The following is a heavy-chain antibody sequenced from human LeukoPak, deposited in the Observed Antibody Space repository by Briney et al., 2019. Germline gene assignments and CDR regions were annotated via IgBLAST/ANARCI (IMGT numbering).Heavy chain of an antibody. CDR2: INPNSGGT. CDR3: ARDAPEVAGTPD. CDR1: GYTFTGYY. D-gene: IGHD6-19*01. V-gene: IGHV1-2*02. Sequence: GASVKVTCKASGYTFTGYYMHWVRQAPGQGLEWMGWINPNSGGTNYAQKFQGRVSMTRDTSISTAYMELSRLRSDDTAVYYCARDAPEVAGTPDWGQGTLVTVSS. J-gene: IGHJ4*02.